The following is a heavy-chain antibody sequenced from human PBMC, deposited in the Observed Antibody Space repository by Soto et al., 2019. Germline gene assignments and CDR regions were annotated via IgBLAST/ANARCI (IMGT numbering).Heavy chain of an antibody. D-gene: IGHD3-22*01. CDR2: INHSGST. J-gene: IGHJ4*02. CDR1: GGSFSGYY. V-gene: IGHV4-34*01. Sequence: QVQLQQWGAGLLKPSETLSLTCAVYGGSFSGYYWSLIRQPPGKGLEWIGEINHSGSTNYNPSLTSRVTISVDTSKNQFSLKLSSVTAADTAVYYCARGGDDSSGDRHFDYWGQGTLVTVSS. CDR3: ARGGDDSSGDRHFDY.